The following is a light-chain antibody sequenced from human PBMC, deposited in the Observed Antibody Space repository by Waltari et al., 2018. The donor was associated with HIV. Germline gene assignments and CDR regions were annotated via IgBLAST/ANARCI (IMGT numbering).Light chain of an antibody. V-gene: IGLV2-14*01. J-gene: IGLJ2*01. CDR1: SSDVGGYNA. CDR2: EVS. Sequence: QSALTQPASVSGSPGQAISISCTGTSSDVGGYNAVSCYQQHPAKAPKLVILEVSNRPSGVSNRFSGSKSGNRASLTISGLQAEDEAYYYCSSYTSSDTVVFGGGTKVTVL. CDR3: SSYTSSDTVV.